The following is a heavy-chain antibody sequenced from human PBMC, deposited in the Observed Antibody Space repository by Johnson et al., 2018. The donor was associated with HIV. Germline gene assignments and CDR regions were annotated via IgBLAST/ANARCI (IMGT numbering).Heavy chain of an antibody. J-gene: IGHJ3*02. CDR3: ARDGGFVGAFDI. CDR1: GFTFSDYY. V-gene: IGHV3-7*05. CDR2: IKQDGSEK. Sequence: VQLVESGGGLVKPGGSLRLSCAASGFTFSDYYMTWIRQAPGKGLEWVANIKQDGSEKYYVDSVKGRFTISRDNAKNSLYLQMNSLRAEATAVYDCARDGGFVGAFDIWGQGTMVTVSS. D-gene: IGHD3-16*01.